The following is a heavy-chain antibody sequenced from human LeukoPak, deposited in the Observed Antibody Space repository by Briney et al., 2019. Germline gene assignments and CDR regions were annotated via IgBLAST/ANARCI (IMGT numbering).Heavy chain of an antibody. CDR2: ISWDATTT. CDR3: SKGHYDVLTGYLFDY. Sequence: GGSLRLSCVASGFTFDDYTMHWIRQAPGKGLEWVSLISWDATTTYYADSVKGRFTISRDNSKTPLYLQMDCLRTEDTAFYYCSKGHYDVLTGYLFDYWGQGTLVTVSP. D-gene: IGHD3-9*01. V-gene: IGHV3-43*01. J-gene: IGHJ4*02. CDR1: GFTFDDYT.